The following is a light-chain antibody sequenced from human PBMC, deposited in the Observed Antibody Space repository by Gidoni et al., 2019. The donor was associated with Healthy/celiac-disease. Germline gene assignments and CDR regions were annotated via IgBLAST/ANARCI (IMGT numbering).Light chain of an antibody. V-gene: IGLV1-40*01. J-gene: IGLJ1*01. CDR3: QSYDSSLSGSNV. CDR2: GNS. Sequence: VLTQPPPLSGAPGQRVTISCTGSSSNIGAGYDVHWYPQLPGTAPKLLIYGNSNRPSGVPDRFSGSKSGTSASLAITGLQAEDEADYYCQSYDSSLSGSNVFGTGTKVTVL. CDR1: SSNIGAGYD.